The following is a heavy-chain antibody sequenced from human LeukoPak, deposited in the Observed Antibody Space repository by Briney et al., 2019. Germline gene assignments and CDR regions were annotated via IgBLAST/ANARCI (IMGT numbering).Heavy chain of an antibody. J-gene: IGHJ4*02. D-gene: IGHD6-19*01. V-gene: IGHV3-23*01. CDR1: GFTFSSYA. CDR3: AKGVGYSSGWRFDY. Sequence: GGSLRLSCAASGFTFSSYAMSWVRQAPGKGLGWVSAISGSGGSTYYADSVKGRFTISRDNSKNTLYLQMNSLRAEDTAVYYCAKGVGYSSGWRFDYWGQGTLVTVSS. CDR2: ISGSGGST.